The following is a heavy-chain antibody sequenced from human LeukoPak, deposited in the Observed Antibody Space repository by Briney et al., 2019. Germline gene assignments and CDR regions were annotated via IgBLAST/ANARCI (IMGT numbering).Heavy chain of an antibody. Sequence: GGSLRLSCAASGFNFNTFGMHWVRQAPGKGLEWVDVISNDGRNHYYGDSVGGRFTISRDNSNNTLYLQMDSLRAEDTAFYYCAKVLFGDYGSYFDSWGPGTLVTVSS. CDR3: AKVLFGDYGSYFDS. CDR1: GFNFNTFG. J-gene: IGHJ4*02. D-gene: IGHD4-17*01. CDR2: ISNDGRNH. V-gene: IGHV3-30*18.